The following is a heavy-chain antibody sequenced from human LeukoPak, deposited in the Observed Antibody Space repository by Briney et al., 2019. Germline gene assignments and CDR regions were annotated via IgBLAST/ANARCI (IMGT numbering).Heavy chain of an antibody. CDR3: TGPPYFDY. Sequence: PSETLSLTCAVSGGPIISTNYYWGWIRQPPGKGLEWIGVIYHGGNTYFSPALKSRVTTSIDTSKNQFSLKLSSVTAADTAVYYCTGPPYFDYWGQGTLVTVSS. CDR1: GGPIISTNYY. V-gene: IGHV4-39*07. J-gene: IGHJ4*02. CDR2: IYHGGNT.